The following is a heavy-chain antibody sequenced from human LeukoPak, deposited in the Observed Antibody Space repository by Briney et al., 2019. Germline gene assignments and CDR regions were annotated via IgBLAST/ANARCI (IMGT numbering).Heavy chain of an antibody. V-gene: IGHV3-30-3*01. D-gene: IGHD2-2*01. CDR3: ARDTPDCSSTSCYLSHRKNWFDP. CDR2: ISYDETNK. J-gene: IGHJ5*02. CDR1: GFTFSSYT. Sequence: PGGSLRLSCAASGFTFSSYTMHWVRQAPGKGLEWVAVISYDETNKFYADSVKGRFTISRDNAKNSLYLQMNSLRAEDTAVYYCARDTPDCSSTSCYLSHRKNWFDPWGQGTLVTVSS.